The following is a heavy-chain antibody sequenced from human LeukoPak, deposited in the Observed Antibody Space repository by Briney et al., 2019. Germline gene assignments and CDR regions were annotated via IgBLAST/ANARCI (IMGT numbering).Heavy chain of an antibody. CDR3: ASGYSGYSYGDY. CDR2: ISYDGSNK. CDR1: GFTFSSYA. Sequence: PGGSLRLSCAASGFTFSSYAMRWVRQAPGKGLEWVAVISYDGSNKFYADSVKGRFTISRDYSKNTLYLQMNGLRAEDTAVYYCASGYSGYSYGDYWGQGTLVTVSP. V-gene: IGHV3-30*04. J-gene: IGHJ4*02. D-gene: IGHD5-12*01.